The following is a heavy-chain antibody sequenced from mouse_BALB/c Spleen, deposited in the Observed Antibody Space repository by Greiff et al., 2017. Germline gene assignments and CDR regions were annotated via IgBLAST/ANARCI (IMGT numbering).Heavy chain of an antibody. CDR1: GFNIKDYY. V-gene: IGHV14-4*02. J-gene: IGHJ2*01. CDR3: NVGDYDAGVDY. CDR2: IDPENGDT. Sequence: VHVKQSGAELVRSGASVKLSCTASGFNIKDYYMHWVKQRPEQGLEWIGWIDPENGDTEYAPKFQGKATMTADTSSNTAYLQLSSLTSEDTAVYYCNVGDYDAGVDYWGQGTTLTVSS. D-gene: IGHD2-4*01.